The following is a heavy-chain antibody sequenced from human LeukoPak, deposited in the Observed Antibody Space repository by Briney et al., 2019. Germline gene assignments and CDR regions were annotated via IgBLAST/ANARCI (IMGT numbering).Heavy chain of an antibody. CDR3: ARHLTSPEPLQFDY. Sequence: GESLKISCKGSGYSFTNYWIGWVRQMPGKGLEWMGIIYPGNSDTRYSPSFQGQVTISADKSISTAYLQWSSLKASDTAMYYCARHLTSPEPLQFDYWGQGTLVTVSS. CDR2: IYPGNSDT. V-gene: IGHV5-51*01. J-gene: IGHJ4*02. D-gene: IGHD1-14*01. CDR1: GYSFTNYW.